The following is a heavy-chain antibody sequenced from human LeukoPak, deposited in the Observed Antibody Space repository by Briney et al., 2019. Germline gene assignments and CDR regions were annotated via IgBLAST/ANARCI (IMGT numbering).Heavy chain of an antibody. J-gene: IGHJ5*01. CDR3: ARDIVNGPFVISLYS. V-gene: IGHV3-21*01. D-gene: IGHD2-21*01. CDR2: ISSSSSYI. Sequence: PGGSLSHSRAASGFTFRSYSIYWVRQAPGKGLERVSSISSSSSYIYYADSVKGRFTISRDNAKNSLYLQMNSPRVEDTAVYYCARDIVNGPFVISLYSWGHG. CDR1: GFTFRSYS.